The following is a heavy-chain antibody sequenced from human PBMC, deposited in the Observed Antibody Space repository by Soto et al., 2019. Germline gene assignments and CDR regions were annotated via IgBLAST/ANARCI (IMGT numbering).Heavy chain of an antibody. D-gene: IGHD3-22*01. V-gene: IGHV6-1*01. CDR2: TYYRSKWFY. Sequence: SQTLSLTCAISGDSVSSDSVVWNWIRQSPSRGLEWLGRTYYRSKWFYEYAESVRSRIAINPDTSKNQFSLQLNSVTPEDTAVYYCTTDRKDYYDSSGYPIPYFDYWGQGTLVTVSS. J-gene: IGHJ4*02. CDR3: TTDRKDYYDSSGYPIPYFDY. CDR1: GDSVSSDSVV.